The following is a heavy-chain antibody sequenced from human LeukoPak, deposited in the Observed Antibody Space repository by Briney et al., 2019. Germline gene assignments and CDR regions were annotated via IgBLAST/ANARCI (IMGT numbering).Heavy chain of an antibody. CDR3: AREATDYFDY. D-gene: IGHD1-26*01. CDR1: GYTFTRYA. V-gene: IGHV1-3*01. Sequence: GASVKVSCKASGYTFTRYAMHWVRQAPGRGLEWMGWINAGNGNTKYSQKFQGRVTITRDTSASTAYMELSSLRSEDTAVYYCAREATDYFDYWGQGTLVTVSS. J-gene: IGHJ4*02. CDR2: INAGNGNT.